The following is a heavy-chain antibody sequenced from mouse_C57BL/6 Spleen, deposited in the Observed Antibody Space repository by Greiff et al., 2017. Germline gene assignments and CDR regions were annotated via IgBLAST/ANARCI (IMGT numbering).Heavy chain of an antibody. J-gene: IGHJ4*01. D-gene: IGHD2-4*01. V-gene: IGHV1-42*01. Sequence: EVQLQQSGPELVKPGASVKISCKASGYSFTGYYMNWVKQSPEKSLEWIGEINPSTGGTTYNQKFKAKATLTVDKSSSTAYMQLKSLTSEDSAVYYCARGEGLRQGDAMDYWGQGTSVTVSS. CDR3: ARGEGLRQGDAMDY. CDR2: INPSTGGT. CDR1: GYSFTGYY.